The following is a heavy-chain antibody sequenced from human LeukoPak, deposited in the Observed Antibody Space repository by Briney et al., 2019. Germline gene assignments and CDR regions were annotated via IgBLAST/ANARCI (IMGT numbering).Heavy chain of an antibody. D-gene: IGHD2-15*01. CDR2: INPSGGST. V-gene: IGHV1-46*01. CDR3: ARDVAGTQDSGP. J-gene: IGHJ5*02. CDR1: GYTFTSYY. Sequence: ASVKVSCKASGYTFTSYYMHWVRQALGQGLEWMGIINPSGGSTSYAQKFQGRVTMTRDTSTSTVYMELSSLRSEDTAVYYCARDVAGTQDSGPWGQGTLVTVSS.